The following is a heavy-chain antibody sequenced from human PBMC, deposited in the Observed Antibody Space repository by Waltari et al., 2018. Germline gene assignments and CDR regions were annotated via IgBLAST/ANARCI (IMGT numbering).Heavy chain of an antibody. CDR1: GGSISSSNW. Sequence: QVQLQQSGPGLVKPSGTLSLTSAVSGGSISSSNWWSWVRQPPGKGLEWIGEIYHSGRTNHNPALRSRVTISVDKSKNQFSRKLSSVTAADTAGDYGARAYGDYWDAFDIWGQGTMVTVS. CDR3: ARAYGDYWDAFDI. CDR2: IYHSGRT. D-gene: IGHD4-17*01. V-gene: IGHV4-4*02. J-gene: IGHJ3*02.